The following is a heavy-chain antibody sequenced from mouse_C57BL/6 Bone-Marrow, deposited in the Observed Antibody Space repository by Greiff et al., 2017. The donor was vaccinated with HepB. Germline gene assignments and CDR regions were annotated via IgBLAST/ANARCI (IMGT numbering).Heavy chain of an antibody. Sequence: EVKLVESGGGLVKPGGSLKLYCAASGFTFSDYGMHWVRQAPEKGLEWVAYISSGSSTIYYADTVKGRFTISRDNAKNTLFLQMTSLRSEDTAMYYGARENWDDWFAYWGQGTLVTVSA. CDR2: ISSGSSTI. V-gene: IGHV5-17*01. CDR3: ARENWDDWFAY. D-gene: IGHD4-1*01. J-gene: IGHJ3*01. CDR1: GFTFSDYG.